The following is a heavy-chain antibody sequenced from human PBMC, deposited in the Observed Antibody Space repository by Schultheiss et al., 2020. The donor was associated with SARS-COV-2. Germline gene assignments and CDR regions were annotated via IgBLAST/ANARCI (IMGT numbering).Heavy chain of an antibody. J-gene: IGHJ6*02. V-gene: IGHV4-4*07. CDR2: IYTSGST. CDR3: ASYSPGGGSGYGYYYGMDV. CDR1: GGSISSYY. D-gene: IGHD3-3*01. Sequence: SQTLSLTCTVSGGSISSYYWSWIRQPAGKGLEWIGRIYTSGSTNYNPSLKSRVTISVDTSKNQFSLKLSSVTAADTAVYYCASYSPGGGSGYGYYYGMDVWGQGTTVTVSS.